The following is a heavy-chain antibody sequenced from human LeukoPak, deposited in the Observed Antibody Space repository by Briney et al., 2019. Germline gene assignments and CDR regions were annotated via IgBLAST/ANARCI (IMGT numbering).Heavy chain of an antibody. D-gene: IGHD4-23*01. Sequence: SETLSLTCTVSGGSISSSSYYWGWIRQPPGKGLEWIGSIYYTRSTYYNPSLKSRVTISVDTSKNQFSLKLSTVTAADTAVYYCARIEDYGGNSVNYWGQGTLVTVSS. V-gene: IGHV4-39*07. CDR1: GGSISSSSYY. CDR3: ARIEDYGGNSVNY. CDR2: IYYTRST. J-gene: IGHJ4*02.